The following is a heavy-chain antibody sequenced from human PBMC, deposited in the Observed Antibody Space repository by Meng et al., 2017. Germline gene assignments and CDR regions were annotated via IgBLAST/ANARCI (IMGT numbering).Heavy chain of an antibody. CDR2: IYPGDYDT. D-gene: IGHD1-26*01. J-gene: IGHJ6*02. V-gene: IGHV5-51*01. CDR3: ARHGRIVGATFYYGMDV. Sequence: GGSLRLSCKGSGYSFTSYWIGCVRQMPGTGLEWMGIIYPGDYDTRYSPSFQGQVTISADKSISTAYLQWSSLKASDTAMYYCARHGRIVGATFYYGMDVWGQGTTVTVSS. CDR1: GYSFTSYW.